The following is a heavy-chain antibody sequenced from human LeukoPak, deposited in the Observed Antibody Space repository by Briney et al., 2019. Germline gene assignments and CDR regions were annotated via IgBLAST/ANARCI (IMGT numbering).Heavy chain of an antibody. Sequence: ASVKVSCKASGYTFTGYYMHWLRQAPGQRLESMGWINANSGGTNYAQKFQGRVTMTRDTSISTAYMELSRLRSDDTAVYYCARDRGYYDSSGPRNWFYPWGQGTLVTVSS. CDR1: GYTFTGYY. J-gene: IGHJ5*02. CDR2: INANSGGT. CDR3: ARDRGYYDSSGPRNWFYP. V-gene: IGHV1-2*02. D-gene: IGHD3-22*01.